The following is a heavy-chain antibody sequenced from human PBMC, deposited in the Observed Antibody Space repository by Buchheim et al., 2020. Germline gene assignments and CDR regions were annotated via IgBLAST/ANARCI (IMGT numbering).Heavy chain of an antibody. Sequence: QVQLVESGGGVVQPGRSLRLSCAASGFTFSSYGMHWVRQAPGKGLEWVAVIWYDGSNKYYADSVKGRFTISRDNSKNTLYLQMNSLRAEDTAVYYCAREGTIVGVVSSLYYYGMDVWGKGTT. CDR2: IWYDGSNK. CDR3: AREGTIVGVVSSLYYYGMDV. CDR1: GFTFSSYG. V-gene: IGHV3-33*01. J-gene: IGHJ6*04. D-gene: IGHD3-3*01.